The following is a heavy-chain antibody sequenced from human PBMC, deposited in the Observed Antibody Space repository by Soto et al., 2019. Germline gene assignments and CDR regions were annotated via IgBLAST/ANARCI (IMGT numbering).Heavy chain of an antibody. Sequence: GGSLRLSCAASGFTFSRYAMNWVRQAPGRGLQWISGISVSGDNTSYVESVRGRFTVYRDNSKNTLYLQMNNLRAEDTALYYCAKDGKMRTKVWFPAGYGMDVWGQGTTVTVSS. J-gene: IGHJ6*02. D-gene: IGHD3-10*01. CDR3: AKDGKMRTKVWFPAGYGMDV. CDR1: GFTFSRYA. CDR2: ISVSGDNT. V-gene: IGHV3-23*01.